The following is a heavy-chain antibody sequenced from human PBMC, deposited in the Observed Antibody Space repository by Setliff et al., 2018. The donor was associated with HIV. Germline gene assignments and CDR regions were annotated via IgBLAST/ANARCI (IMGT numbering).Heavy chain of an antibody. CDR3: AGSMGATKGSWFEP. V-gene: IGHV4-59*06. D-gene: IGHD1-26*01. J-gene: IGHJ5*02. Sequence: SETLSLTCTVSGGSIRSHYWSWIREPPGKGLEWIGYIYYSGSTYYNPSLKSRVTISVDTSENQFSLRLTSVSAADTALYYCAGSMGATKGSWFEPWGQGTLVTVSS. CDR1: GGSIRSHY. CDR2: IYYSGST.